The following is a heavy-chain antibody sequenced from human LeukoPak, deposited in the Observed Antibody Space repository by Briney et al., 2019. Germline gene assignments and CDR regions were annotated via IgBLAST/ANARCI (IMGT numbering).Heavy chain of an antibody. CDR3: AKGLFLRLGELSLYHDAFDI. V-gene: IGHV3-9*01. D-gene: IGHD3-16*02. Sequence: GRSLRLSCAASGFTFDDYAMHWVRQAPGKGLEGVSGISWNSGSIGYADSVKGRFTISRDNAKNSLYLQMNSLRAEDTALYYCAKGLFLRLGELSLYHDAFDIWGQGTMVTVSS. CDR1: GFTFDDYA. J-gene: IGHJ3*02. CDR2: ISWNSGSI.